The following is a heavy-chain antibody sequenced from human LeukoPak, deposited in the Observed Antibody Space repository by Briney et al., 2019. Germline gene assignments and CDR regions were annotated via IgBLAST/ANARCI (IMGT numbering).Heavy chain of an antibody. CDR2: IYYSGST. D-gene: IGHD3-10*01. V-gene: IGHV4-59*08. Sequence: SETLSLTCTVSGGSISSYYWSWIRQPPGKGLEWIGYIYYSGSTNYNPSLKSRVTISVDTFKNQFSLKLSSVTAADTAVYYCARLDYYGSGGTWGQGTLVTVSS. CDR3: ARLDYYGSGGT. J-gene: IGHJ5*02. CDR1: GGSISSYY.